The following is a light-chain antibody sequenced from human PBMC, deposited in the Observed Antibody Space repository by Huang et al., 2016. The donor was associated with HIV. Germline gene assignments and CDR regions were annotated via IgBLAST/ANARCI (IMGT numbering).Light chain of an antibody. CDR1: QSVATN. CDR2: GAS. CDR3: QQYHNWPYT. V-gene: IGKV3-15*01. J-gene: IGKJ2*01. Sequence: EIIMTQSPATLSLSPGEGASLSCRANQSVATNLAWYLTRPGQSPRILIFGASTRASGLPGRFGGSGSGTQFTLTVSGLQSEDFAVYYCQQYHNWPYTFGQGTKLEI.